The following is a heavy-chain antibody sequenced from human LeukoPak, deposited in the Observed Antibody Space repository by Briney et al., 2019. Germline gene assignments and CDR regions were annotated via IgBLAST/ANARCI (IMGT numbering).Heavy chain of an antibody. Sequence: PGGSLRLSCAASGFTFSNYEMNWVRQAPGKGLEWVSFISFSGNSIYYADSVKGRFTISRDNAKNSLYLQMNSLRAEDTAVYYCAREAYYDILTGNDAFDIWGQGTMVTVSS. CDR1: GFTFSNYE. J-gene: IGHJ3*02. CDR2: ISFSGNSI. D-gene: IGHD3-9*01. CDR3: AREAYYDILTGNDAFDI. V-gene: IGHV3-48*03.